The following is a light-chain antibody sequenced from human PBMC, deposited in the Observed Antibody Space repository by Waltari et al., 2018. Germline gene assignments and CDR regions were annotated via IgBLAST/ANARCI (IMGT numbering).Light chain of an antibody. CDR1: QSVSHY. CDR2: EAS. Sequence: EIVLTQSSATLSLSPGERATLSCRASQSVSHYLAWFQQKPGQAPRLLIYEASRRATGIPTRFSGSGSATDFTLTISSLQAEDVALYFCQQYYSVPYTFGQGTKLEIK. V-gene: IGKV3-11*01. J-gene: IGKJ2*01. CDR3: QQYYSVPYT.